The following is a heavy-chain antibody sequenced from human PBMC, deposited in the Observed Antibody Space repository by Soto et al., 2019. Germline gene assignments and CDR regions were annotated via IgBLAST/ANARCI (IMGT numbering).Heavy chain of an antibody. CDR1: SGSISSSNW. D-gene: IGHD3-22*01. J-gene: IGHJ5*02. Sequence: SETLSLTCAVSSGSISSSNWWRWVRQTPGKGLEWIGEVYHSGSTKYNPSLKSRVTISVDKSKNQFSLKLSSVTATDTAVYYCVREGAYYDSSGTGGWFDPWGQGTLVTVSS. CDR3: VREGAYYDSSGTGGWFDP. V-gene: IGHV4-4*02. CDR2: VYHSGST.